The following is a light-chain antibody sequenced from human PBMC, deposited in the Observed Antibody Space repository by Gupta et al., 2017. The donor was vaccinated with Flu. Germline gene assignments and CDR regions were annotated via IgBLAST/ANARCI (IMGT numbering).Light chain of an antibody. J-gene: IGLJ2*01. V-gene: IGLV6-57*01. Sequence: NFILTQLHSVSDSPGKTVTISCTRSSGGIAGNYVQWYRQRPGSSPIILIYEDDQRPSGVPERFSGSIDRSSNSASLTISGLKTEDEADYYCQSYDDSSVVFGGGTRVTVL. CDR1: SGGIAGNY. CDR2: EDD. CDR3: QSYDDSSVV.